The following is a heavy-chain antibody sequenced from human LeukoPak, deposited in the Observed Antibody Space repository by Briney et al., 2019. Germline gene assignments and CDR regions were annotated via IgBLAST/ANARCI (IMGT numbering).Heavy chain of an antibody. D-gene: IGHD2-2*01. Sequence: GESLKISCQGSGYTFSNYWIGWVRQLPGKGLEWMGIIYPGDSDTRYSPSFQGQVTISADKSISTAYLQWSSLKASDTAMYYCARLSSAASDAFDIWGQGTMVTVSS. CDR1: GYTFSNYW. CDR3: ARLSSAASDAFDI. J-gene: IGHJ3*02. CDR2: IYPGDSDT. V-gene: IGHV5-51*01.